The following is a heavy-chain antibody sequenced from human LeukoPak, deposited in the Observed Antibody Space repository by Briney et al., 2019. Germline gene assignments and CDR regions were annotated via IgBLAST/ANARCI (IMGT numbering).Heavy chain of an antibody. Sequence: GGSLRLSCAASGFTFSDYYMSWVRRTPGKGLEWVAFIRSDGSDKYYADSVKGRFTISRDTSRNTLYLQMNSLRAEDTAVYFCAGAIRYLGGGVDYWGQGTLVTVSS. CDR3: AGAIRYLGGGVDY. D-gene: IGHD3-16*01. CDR2: IRSDGSDK. J-gene: IGHJ4*02. V-gene: IGHV3-30*02. CDR1: GFTFSDYY.